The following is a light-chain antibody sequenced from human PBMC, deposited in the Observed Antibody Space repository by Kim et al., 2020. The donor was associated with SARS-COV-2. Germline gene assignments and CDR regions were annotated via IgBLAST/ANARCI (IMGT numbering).Light chain of an antibody. Sequence: SYELTQPPSVSVSPGQTATIICSGDKLENKYAFWYQQKSGQSPVLVIYQDDKRSSGIPERFSGSNSGNTATLTISGTQTIDEADYYCQSWDDTTAVFGGGTQLTVL. CDR1: KLENKY. CDR2: QDD. J-gene: IGLJ2*01. V-gene: IGLV3-1*01. CDR3: QSWDDTTAV.